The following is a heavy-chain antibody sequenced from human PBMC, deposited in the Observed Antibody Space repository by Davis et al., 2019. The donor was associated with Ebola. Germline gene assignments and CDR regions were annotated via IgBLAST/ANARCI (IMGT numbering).Heavy chain of an antibody. D-gene: IGHD5-24*01. Sequence: ASVKVSCKASGYSFTTYALNWVRQAPGQGLEWMGWINTKTGNPTYAQGFIGRFVFSLDTSVTTTYLQISSLKAEDTAVYYCARGRGGTDGYWGQGTLVTVSS. J-gene: IGHJ4*02. CDR2: INTKTGNP. CDR1: GYSFTTYA. CDR3: ARGRGGTDGY. V-gene: IGHV7-4-1*02.